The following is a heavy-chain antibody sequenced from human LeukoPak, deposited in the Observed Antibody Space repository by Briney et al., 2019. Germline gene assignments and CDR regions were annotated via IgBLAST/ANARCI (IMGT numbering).Heavy chain of an antibody. J-gene: IGHJ5*02. CDR1: GYTFTNYG. V-gene: IGHV1-18*01. D-gene: IGHD6-13*01. Sequence: GASVNVSCKASGYTFTNYGISWVRQAPGQGLEWMGWISAYNGNTKYAQEFQGRVTMTTDTSTSTAYMELRSLSSDDTAVYHCARDNHRSSWSWFDPWGQGTLVTVSS. CDR2: ISAYNGNT. CDR3: ARDNHRSSWSWFDP.